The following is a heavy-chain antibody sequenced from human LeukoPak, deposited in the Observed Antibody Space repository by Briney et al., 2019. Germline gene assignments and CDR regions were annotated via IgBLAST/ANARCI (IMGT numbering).Heavy chain of an antibody. J-gene: IGHJ4*02. CDR3: TTDHYCSSTSCYDWGFDY. CDR1: GFTFSNAW. V-gene: IGHV3-15*01. Sequence: GGSLRLSCAASGFTFSNAWMSWVRQAPGKGLEWVGRIKNKTDGGTTDYAAPVKGRFTISRDDSKNTLYLQMNSLKTEDTAVYYCTTDHYCSSTSCYDWGFDYWGQGTLVTVSS. CDR2: IKNKTDGGTT. D-gene: IGHD2-2*01.